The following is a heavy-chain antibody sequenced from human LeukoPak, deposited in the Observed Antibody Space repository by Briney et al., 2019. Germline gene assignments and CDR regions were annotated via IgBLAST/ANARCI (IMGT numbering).Heavy chain of an antibody. J-gene: IGHJ4*02. CDR2: ISGSGGST. D-gene: IGHD5-12*01. CDR3: AKETGYSGYDYGDY. CDR1: GFTFSSYA. Sequence: GGSLTLSCAASGFTFSSYAMNWVRQAPGKRLEWVSCISGSGGSTYYADSVKRRFTISRDNYKNTPYLQMNGLRAEDTAVYYCAKETGYSGYDYGDYWGQGTLVTVSS. V-gene: IGHV3-23*01.